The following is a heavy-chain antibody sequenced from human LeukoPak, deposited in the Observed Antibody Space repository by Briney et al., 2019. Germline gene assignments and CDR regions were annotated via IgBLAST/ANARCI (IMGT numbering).Heavy chain of an antibody. V-gene: IGHV1-3*01. Sequence: ASVKVSCTASGYTFTIYAMHWVRRAPGQRLEWMGWINAGNGDTKYSQKFQGRVTIARDTSASTAYMELSSLRSEDTAVYYCARDRGGTGDFDYWGQGTLVTVSS. J-gene: IGHJ4*02. CDR3: ARDRGGTGDFDY. CDR2: INAGNGDT. D-gene: IGHD1-1*01. CDR1: GYTFTIYA.